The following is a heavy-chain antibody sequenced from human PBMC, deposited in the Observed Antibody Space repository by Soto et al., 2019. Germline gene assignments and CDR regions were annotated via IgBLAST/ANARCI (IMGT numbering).Heavy chain of an antibody. Sequence: EVQLVESGGGLVQPGESLRLSCAASGFSFYNYWMNWVRQAPGKGPEWVANIKPDGSDKNYVDSVKGRFTISRDNAKNSLFLQMNSLRAEDTAVYYCARASSNAFDIWRQGTMVTVSS. CDR1: GFSFYNYW. J-gene: IGHJ3*02. CDR3: ARASSNAFDI. CDR2: IKPDGSDK. V-gene: IGHV3-7*02.